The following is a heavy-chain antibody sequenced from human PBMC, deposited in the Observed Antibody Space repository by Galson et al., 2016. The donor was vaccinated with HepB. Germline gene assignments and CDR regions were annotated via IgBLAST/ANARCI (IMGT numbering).Heavy chain of an antibody. CDR1: GYTFTNYN. V-gene: IGHV1-8*01. CDR3: EGDGAHNVLSKYYVMGV. D-gene: IGHD2-8*01. CDR2: VNPNSGDT. Sequence: SVKVSCKASGYTFTNYNINWVRQAPGQGLEWMGWVNPNSGDTGYAQKFQGTVTMTRNTSISSAYMELSSLGSEDTAVYFCEGDGAHNVLSKYYVMGVWGKGTTVTVSS. J-gene: IGHJ6*04.